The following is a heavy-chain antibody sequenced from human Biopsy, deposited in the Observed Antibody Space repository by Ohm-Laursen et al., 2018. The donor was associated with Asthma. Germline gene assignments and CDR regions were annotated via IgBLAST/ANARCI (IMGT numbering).Heavy chain of an antibody. V-gene: IGHV4-59*01. J-gene: IGHJ4*02. Sequence: SETLSLTCNVSGVSIRSYYWTWIRQPPGKGLEWIGNIHYSGSTYSNPSLKSRVTISVDTSKKQISLRLSSVIAADTAVYYCAGFCSGGNCPDHWGQGTLVTVSS. CDR2: IHYSGST. D-gene: IGHD2-15*01. CDR1: GVSIRSYY. CDR3: AGFCSGGNCPDH.